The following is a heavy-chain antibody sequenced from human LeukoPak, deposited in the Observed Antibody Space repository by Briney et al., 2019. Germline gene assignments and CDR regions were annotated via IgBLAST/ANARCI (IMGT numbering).Heavy chain of an antibody. Sequence: SETLSLTCTVSGGSISSYYWSWIRQPPGKGLEWIGYIYYSGSTNYNPSLKSRVTISVDTSKNQFSLQVSSVTAADTAVYYCASSVEMATEFDYWGQGTLVTVSS. CDR2: IYYSGST. J-gene: IGHJ4*02. V-gene: IGHV4-59*01. CDR3: ASSVEMATEFDY. D-gene: IGHD5-24*01. CDR1: GGSISSYY.